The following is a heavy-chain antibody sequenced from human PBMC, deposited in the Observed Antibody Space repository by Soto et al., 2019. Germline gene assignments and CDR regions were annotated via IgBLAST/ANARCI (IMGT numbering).Heavy chain of an antibody. Sequence: EVQLVESGGGLVKPGGSLRLSCAASGFTFSSYSMNWVRQAPGKGLEWVSSIRSSIGYRYYADSVKGRFTISRDNAKNSLYLQMNSLRAEDTAVYYCARGYCSGGSCYSELLDYWGQGTLVTVSS. CDR1: GFTFSSYS. D-gene: IGHD2-15*01. CDR3: ARGYCSGGSCYSELLDY. J-gene: IGHJ4*02. V-gene: IGHV3-21*01. CDR2: IRSSIGYR.